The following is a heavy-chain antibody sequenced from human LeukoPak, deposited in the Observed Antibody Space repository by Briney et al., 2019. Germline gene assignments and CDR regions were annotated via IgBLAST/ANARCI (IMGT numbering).Heavy chain of an antibody. J-gene: IGHJ6*03. CDR1: GGSISSSSYY. V-gene: IGHV4-39*01. CDR3: ASMAYCSGGSCYVGSYYYYYMDV. CDR2: IYYSGST. D-gene: IGHD2-15*01. Sequence: SETLSLTCTVSGGSISSSSYYWGWIRQPPGKGLEWIGSIYYSGSTYYNPSLKSRVTIFVDTSKNQFSLKLSSVTAADTAVYYCASMAYCSGGSCYVGSYYYYYMDVWGKGTTVTVSS.